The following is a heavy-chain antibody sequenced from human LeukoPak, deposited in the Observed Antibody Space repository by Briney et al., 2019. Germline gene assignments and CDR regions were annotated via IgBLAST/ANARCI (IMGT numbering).Heavy chain of an antibody. D-gene: IGHD1-1*01. CDR3: ARVHARGPPSQNEFDY. CDR2: INPSGGST. V-gene: IGHV1-46*01. CDR1: GYTFTSYY. J-gene: IGHJ4*02. Sequence: GASVKVSCKASGYTFTSYYMHWVRQAPGQGLEWMGIINPSGGSTSYAQKFQGRVTMTRDMSTSTVYMELSSLRSEDTAVYYCARVHARGPPSQNEFDYWGQGTLVTVSS.